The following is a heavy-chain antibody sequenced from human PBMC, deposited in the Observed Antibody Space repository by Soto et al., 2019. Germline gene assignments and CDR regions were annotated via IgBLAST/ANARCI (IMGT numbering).Heavy chain of an antibody. CDR2: INVDGSAT. D-gene: IGHD2-15*01. Sequence: EVQLVESGGGLVQPGGSRRLSCAVSGLTFSSSWMHWVRQAPGKGLVWVSRINVDGSATLYADSVQGRFTISRDNAKNILYLQMANLSAEDTAVYYCARDRGSYNGIFDYWGQGTLVTVSS. CDR1: GLTFSSSW. J-gene: IGHJ4*02. V-gene: IGHV3-74*01. CDR3: ARDRGSYNGIFDY.